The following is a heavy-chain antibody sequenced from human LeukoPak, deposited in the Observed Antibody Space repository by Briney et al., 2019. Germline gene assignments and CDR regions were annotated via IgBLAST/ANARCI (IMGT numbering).Heavy chain of an antibody. CDR2: IYHSGNT. D-gene: IGHD6-19*01. V-gene: IGHV4-38-2*02. Sequence: SETLSLTCTVSGYSISSGYYWGWIRQPPGKGLEWIGSIYHSGNTYYNPSLKSRVTISVDTSKNQFSLKLTSVTAADTAVYYCARQISSSGPGGYWGQGTLVTVSS. CDR3: ARQISSSGPGGY. CDR1: GYSISSGYY. J-gene: IGHJ4*02.